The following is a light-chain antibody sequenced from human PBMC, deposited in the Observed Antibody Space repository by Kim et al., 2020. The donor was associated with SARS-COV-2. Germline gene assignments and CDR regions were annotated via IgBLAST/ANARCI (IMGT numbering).Light chain of an antibody. CDR3: QQRYNWPLT. V-gene: IGKV3-11*01. Sequence: LSPGERAALSCRASQSVGNSLAWFQQKPGQAPRLLIFETSNRATGIPARFSGSGSGTAFTLTISSLEPEDFAVYYCQQRYNWPLTFGGGTKVDIK. CDR2: ETS. J-gene: IGKJ4*01. CDR1: QSVGNS.